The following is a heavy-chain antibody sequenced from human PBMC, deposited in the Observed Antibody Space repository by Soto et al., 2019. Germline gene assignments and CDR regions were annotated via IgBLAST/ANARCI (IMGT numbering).Heavy chain of an antibody. CDR3: AATVKNYYYYYYMDV. CDR2: IYYSGST. CDR1: GGSISSYY. J-gene: IGHJ6*03. D-gene: IGHD4-4*01. Sequence: NPSETLSLTCTVSGGSISSYYWSWIRQPPGKGLEWIGYIYYSGSTNYNPSLKSRVTISVDTSKNQFSLKLSSVTAADTAVYYCAATVKNYYYYYYMDVWGKGTTVTVSS. V-gene: IGHV4-59*08.